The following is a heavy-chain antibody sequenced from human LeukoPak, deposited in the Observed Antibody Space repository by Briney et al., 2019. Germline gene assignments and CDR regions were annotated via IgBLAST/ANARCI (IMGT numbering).Heavy chain of an antibody. CDR3: ARGPRITSHFDWLWVDY. Sequence: PGGSLRLSCAASGFTVSSNYMSWVRQAPGKGLEWVSVIYSGGSTYYADSVKGRFTISRDNSKNTLYLQMNSLRAEDTAVYYCARGPRITSHFDWLWVDYWGQGTLVIVSS. CDR2: IYSGGST. V-gene: IGHV3-53*01. D-gene: IGHD3-9*01. J-gene: IGHJ4*02. CDR1: GFTVSSNY.